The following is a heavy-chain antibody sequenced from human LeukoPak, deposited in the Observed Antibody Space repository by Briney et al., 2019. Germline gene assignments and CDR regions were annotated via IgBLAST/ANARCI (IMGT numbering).Heavy chain of an antibody. V-gene: IGHV3-23*01. D-gene: IGHD5-12*01. CDR3: AKRGSGYDLEYYFDY. J-gene: IGHJ4*02. CDR2: ISGSGGST. Sequence: PGGSLRLSCAASGFTFSSYAMSWVRQAPGKGLEWVSAISGSGGSTYYADSVKGRFTISRDNSKNTLYLQMNSLRAEDTAVYYCAKRGSGYDLEYYFDYWGQGTLVTVSS. CDR1: GFTFSSYA.